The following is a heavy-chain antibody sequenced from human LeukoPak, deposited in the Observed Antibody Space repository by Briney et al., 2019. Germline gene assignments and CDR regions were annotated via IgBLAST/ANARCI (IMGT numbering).Heavy chain of an antibody. CDR3: EKDLTY. V-gene: IGHV1-2*02. CDR1: GYTFTGYY. CDR2: INPNSGDT. Sequence: ASVKVSCKAAGYTFTGYYLHRVRQAPGQGLEWMGWINPNSGDTYYAQKFQGRVTMTRDTSISTAYMELSRLTSDDTAIYYCEKDLTYWGQGTLVTVSS. J-gene: IGHJ4*02.